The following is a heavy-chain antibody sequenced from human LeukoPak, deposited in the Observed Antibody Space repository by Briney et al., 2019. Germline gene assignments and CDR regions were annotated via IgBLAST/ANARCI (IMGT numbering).Heavy chain of an antibody. Sequence: SETLSLTCDVSGSSVNSDQYWGWMRHSPGAGLEWIGSVHQTGSPYYNPSLGSRVSLSIDSTKNSFSLRLTSVTAADSAVYYCAMLRLGELSLLANAYDIWGQGTMVIVSS. D-gene: IGHD3-16*02. CDR2: VHQTGSP. V-gene: IGHV4-38-2*01. J-gene: IGHJ3*02. CDR3: AMLRLGELSLLANAYDI. CDR1: GSSVNSDQY.